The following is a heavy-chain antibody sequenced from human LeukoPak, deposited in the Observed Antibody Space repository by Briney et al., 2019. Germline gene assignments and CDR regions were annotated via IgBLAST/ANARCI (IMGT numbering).Heavy chain of an antibody. V-gene: IGHV3-74*01. Sequence: GGSLRLSCAASGFTFSSYWMHWVRQAPGKGLVWVSRINSDGSSTSYADSVKGRSTISRDNAKNTLYLQMNSLRAEDTAVYYCARDLSWSSSWYGYWFDPWGQGTLVTVSS. CDR3: ARDLSWSSSWYGYWFDP. CDR1: GFTFSSYW. J-gene: IGHJ5*02. D-gene: IGHD6-13*01. CDR2: INSDGSST.